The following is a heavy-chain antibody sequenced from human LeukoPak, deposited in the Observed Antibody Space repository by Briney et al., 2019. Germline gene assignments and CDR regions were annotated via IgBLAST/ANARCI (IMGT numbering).Heavy chain of an antibody. CDR2: INPNSGGT. V-gene: IGHV1-2*02. CDR1: GYTFTGYY. D-gene: IGHD1-20*01. Sequence: ASVKVSCKASGYTFTGYYMHWVRQAPGQGLEWMGWINPNSGGTNYAQKFQGRVTMTRDTSISTAYMELSRLRSDDTAVYYCARAPTLHITGTLEFDYWGQGTLVTVSS. CDR3: ARAPTLHITGTLEFDY. J-gene: IGHJ4*02.